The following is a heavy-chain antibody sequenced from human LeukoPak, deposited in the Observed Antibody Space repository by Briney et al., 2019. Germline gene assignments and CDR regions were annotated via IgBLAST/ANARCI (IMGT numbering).Heavy chain of an antibody. J-gene: IGHJ4*02. CDR2: ISSRASAV. V-gene: IGHV3-48*03. D-gene: IGHD3-10*01. Sequence: GGSLRLSCAASGFSFSFSNMNWVRQAPGKGLEWVSYISSRASAVYYADSVKGRFTISRDNAKNSLYLQMDSLRAEDTAVYYCASSLTMVRGDYWGQGTLVTVSS. CDR1: GFSFSFSN. CDR3: ASSLTMVRGDY.